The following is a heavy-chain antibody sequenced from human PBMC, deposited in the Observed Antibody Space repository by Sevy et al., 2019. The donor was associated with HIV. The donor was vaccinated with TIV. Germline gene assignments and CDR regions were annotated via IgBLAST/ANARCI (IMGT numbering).Heavy chain of an antibody. CDR2: IYSGGST. CDR1: GFTVSSNY. Sequence: GGSLRLSCAASGFTVSSNYMGWVRQAPGKGLEWVSVIYSGGSTYYADSVKGRFTISRDNSKNTLYLQMNSLRAEDTAVYYCARAYPATSAYMDVWGKGTTVTVSS. V-gene: IGHV3-66*02. D-gene: IGHD1-26*01. J-gene: IGHJ6*03. CDR3: ARAYPATSAYMDV.